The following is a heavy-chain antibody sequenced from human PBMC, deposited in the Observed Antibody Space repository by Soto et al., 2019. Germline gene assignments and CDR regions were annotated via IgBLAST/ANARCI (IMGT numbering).Heavy chain of an antibody. Sequence: GESLKISCKGSGYSFTSYWISWVRQMPGKGLEWMGRIDPSDSYTNYSPSFQGHVTISADKSISTAYLQWSSLKASDTAMYYCARYVLLWFGETPYYYGMDVWGHGTTVTVSS. CDR2: IDPSDSYT. V-gene: IGHV5-10-1*01. D-gene: IGHD3-10*01. J-gene: IGHJ6*02. CDR3: ARYVLLWFGETPYYYGMDV. CDR1: GYSFTSYW.